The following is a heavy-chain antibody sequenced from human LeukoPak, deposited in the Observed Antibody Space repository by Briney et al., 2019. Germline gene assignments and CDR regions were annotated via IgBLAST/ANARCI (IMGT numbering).Heavy chain of an antibody. CDR3: AKYDRELYPWVPAAMDSGVATISDYYGMDV. CDR2: ISGSGGST. D-gene: IGHD2-2*01. CDR1: GFTFSSYA. V-gene: IGHV3-23*01. Sequence: AGGSLRLSCAASGFTFSSYAMSWVRQAPGKGLEWVSAISGSGGSTYYADSVKGRFTISRDNSKNTLYLQMNSLRAEDTAVYYCAKYDRELYPWVPAAMDSGVATISDYYGMDVWGQGTTVTVSS. J-gene: IGHJ6*02.